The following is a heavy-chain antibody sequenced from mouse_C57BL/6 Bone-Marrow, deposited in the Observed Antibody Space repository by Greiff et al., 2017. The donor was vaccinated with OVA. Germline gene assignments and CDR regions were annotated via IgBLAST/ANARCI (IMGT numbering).Heavy chain of an antibody. CDR1: GYAFSSSW. CDR3: ARSTVVASYYLDY. D-gene: IGHD1-1*01. V-gene: IGHV1-82*01. J-gene: IGHJ2*01. CDR2: IYPGDGDT. Sequence: QVQLKQSGPELVKPGASVKISCKASGYAFSSSWMNWVKQRPGTGLEWIGRIYPGDGDTTYNGKFTGKATLTADKSSSTASMQLSSLTSEDSAVYFCARSTVVASYYLDYWGQGTTLTVSS.